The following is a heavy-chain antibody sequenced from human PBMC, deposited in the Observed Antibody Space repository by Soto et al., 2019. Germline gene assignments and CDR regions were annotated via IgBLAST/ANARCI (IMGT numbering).Heavy chain of an antibody. CDR3: ARETHTKNFDY. V-gene: IGHV3-33*01. J-gene: IGHJ4*02. CDR1: GFTFSSYG. Sequence: QVQLVESGGGVVQPGRSLRLSCAASGFTFSSYGMHWVRQAPGKGLEWVAVIWYDGSNKYYADSVKGRFTISRDNSKNTLYLQMNSLRAEDTAVYYCARETHTKNFDYWGQGTLVTVSS. D-gene: IGHD2-2*01. CDR2: IWYDGSNK.